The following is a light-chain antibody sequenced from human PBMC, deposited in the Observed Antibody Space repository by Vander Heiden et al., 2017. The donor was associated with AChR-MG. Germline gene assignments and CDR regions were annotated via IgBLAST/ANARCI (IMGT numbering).Light chain of an antibody. J-gene: IGLJ2*01. V-gene: IGLV1-44*01. CDR3: AAWDDSLNGLVV. CDR1: TSNIGSNT. Sequence: QSVLTQPPSASGTPGQRVTISCSGSTSNIGSNTVNWYQQLPGTAPKLLIQSNNQRPSGVPDRFSGSKSGTSASLAISGLQSEDEADYYCAAWDDSLNGLVVFGGGTKLTVL. CDR2: SNN.